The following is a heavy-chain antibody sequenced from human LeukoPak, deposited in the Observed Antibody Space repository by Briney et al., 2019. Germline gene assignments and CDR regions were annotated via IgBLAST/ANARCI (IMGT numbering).Heavy chain of an antibody. V-gene: IGHV1-2*02. Sequence: ASVKVSCKVSGYTFTGYYMHWVRQAPGQGLEWMGWINPNSGGTNYAQKFQGRVTMTRDTSISTAYMELSRLRSDDTAVYYCARGASIPIFGVVILEGGFDPWGQGTLVTVSS. CDR1: GYTFTGYY. D-gene: IGHD3-3*01. CDR3: ARGASIPIFGVVILEGGFDP. CDR2: INPNSGGT. J-gene: IGHJ5*02.